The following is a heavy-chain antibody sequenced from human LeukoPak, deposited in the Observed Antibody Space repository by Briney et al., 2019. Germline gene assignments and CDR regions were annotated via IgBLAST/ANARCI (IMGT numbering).Heavy chain of an antibody. CDR3: ARGAHCTNGVCYYYYYYGMDV. CDR2: INHSGST. J-gene: IGHJ6*02. D-gene: IGHD2-8*01. V-gene: IGHV4-34*01. Sequence: PSETLSLTCAVYGGSFSGYYWSWIRQPPGKGLEWIGEINHSGSTNYNPSLKSRVTISVDTSKNQFSLKLSSVTAADTAVYYCARGAHCTNGVCYYYYYYGMDVWGQGTTVTVSS. CDR1: GGSFSGYY.